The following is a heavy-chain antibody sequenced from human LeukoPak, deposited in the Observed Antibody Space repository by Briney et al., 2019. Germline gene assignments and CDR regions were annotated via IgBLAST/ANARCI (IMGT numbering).Heavy chain of an antibody. Sequence: GGSLRLSCAASGFTFSSYVMSWVRQVPGKGLEWVSTITGSSGPTDYADSAKGRFTISRDNSKSTVFLQMNSLRVEDTALYYCARRQAYYFDSWGQGTLVTVSS. V-gene: IGHV3-23*01. CDR3: ARRQAYYFDS. J-gene: IGHJ4*02. CDR2: ITGSSGPT. CDR1: GFTFSSYV. D-gene: IGHD1-1*01.